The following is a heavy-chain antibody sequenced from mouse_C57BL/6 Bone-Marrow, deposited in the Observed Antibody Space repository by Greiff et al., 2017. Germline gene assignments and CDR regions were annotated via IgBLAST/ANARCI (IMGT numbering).Heavy chain of an antibody. Sequence: DVKLQESGGGLVQPGGSMKLSCVASGFTFSNYCMNWVRQSPEQGLEWVAQISLKSDNYASHYAESVKGRFTISRDDSKNSVYLQMNNLRAEDTGIYYCTGGSNYYFDYWGQGTTLTVSS. CDR2: ISLKSDNYAS. D-gene: IGHD2-5*01. J-gene: IGHJ2*01. CDR3: TGGSNYYFDY. CDR1: GFTFSNYC. V-gene: IGHV6-3*01.